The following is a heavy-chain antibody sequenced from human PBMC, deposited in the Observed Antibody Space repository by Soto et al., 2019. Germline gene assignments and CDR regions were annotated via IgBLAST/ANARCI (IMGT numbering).Heavy chain of an antibody. CDR2: ISAYNGNT. D-gene: IGHD6-19*01. J-gene: IGHJ4*02. CDR3: ARVRTDGYSSGWCDY. Sequence: GASVKVSCKASGYTFTSYGISWVRQAPGQGLEWMGWISAYNGNTNYAQKLQGRVTMTTDTSTSTAYMELRSLRSDDTAVYYCARVRTDGYSSGWCDYWGQGTLVTVSS. V-gene: IGHV1-18*01. CDR1: GYTFTSYG.